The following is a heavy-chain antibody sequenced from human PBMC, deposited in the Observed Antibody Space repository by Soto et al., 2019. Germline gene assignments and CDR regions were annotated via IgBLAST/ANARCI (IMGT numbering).Heavy chain of an antibody. CDR1: GGSISSSNW. D-gene: IGHD1-26*01. CDR2: IYHSGST. J-gene: IGHJ4*02. V-gene: IGHV4-4*02. CDR3: XXXXXXGGGYFDY. Sequence: QVQLQESGPGLVKPSGTLSLTCAVSGGSISSSNWWSWVRQPPGKGLEWIGEIYHSGSTNYNPSLKSRXXXXXXXXXXXXXXXXXXXXXXXXXXXYXXXXXXXGGGYFDYWGQGTLVTVSS.